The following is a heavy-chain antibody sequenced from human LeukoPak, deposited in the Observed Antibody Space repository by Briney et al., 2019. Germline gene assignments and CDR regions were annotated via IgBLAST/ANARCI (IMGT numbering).Heavy chain of an antibody. CDR2: ISSSSSYI. CDR1: GFTFSSYS. CDR3: ARAYGSGTLDWFDP. V-gene: IGHV3-21*01. D-gene: IGHD3-10*01. Sequence: GGSLSLSCAASGFTFSSYSMNWVRQAPGKGLEWVSSISSSSSYIYYADSVKGRFTISRDNAKNSLYLQMNSLRAEDTAVYYCARAYGSGTLDWFDPWGQGTLVTVSS. J-gene: IGHJ5*02.